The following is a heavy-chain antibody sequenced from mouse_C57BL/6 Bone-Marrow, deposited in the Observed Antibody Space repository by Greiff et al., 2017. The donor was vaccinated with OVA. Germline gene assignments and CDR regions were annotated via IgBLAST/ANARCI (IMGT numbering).Heavy chain of an antibody. J-gene: IGHJ4*01. Sequence: QVQLQQPGAELVKPGASVKLSCKASGYTFTSYWMHWVKQRPGQGLEWIGMIHPNSGSTNYNEKFKSKATLTVDKSSSTAYMQLSSLTSEDSAVYYCARQLRLRCYYAVDYWGRGTSVTVSS. CDR2: IHPNSGST. V-gene: IGHV1-64*01. CDR1: GYTFTSYW. CDR3: ARQLRLRCYYAVDY. D-gene: IGHD3-2*02.